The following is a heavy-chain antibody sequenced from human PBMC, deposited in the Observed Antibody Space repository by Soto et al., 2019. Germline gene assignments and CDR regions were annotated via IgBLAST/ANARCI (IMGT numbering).Heavy chain of an antibody. CDR1: GGSFSGYY. V-gene: IGHV4-34*01. J-gene: IGHJ6*02. CDR3: ARGLWERVRGVIGMDV. Sequence: SETLSLTCAVYGGSFSGYYWSWIRQPPGKGLEWIGEINHSGSTNCNPSLKSRVTISVDTSKNQFSLKLSSVTAADTAVYYCARGLWERVRGVIGMDVWGQGTTVTVSS. D-gene: IGHD3-10*01. CDR2: INHSGST.